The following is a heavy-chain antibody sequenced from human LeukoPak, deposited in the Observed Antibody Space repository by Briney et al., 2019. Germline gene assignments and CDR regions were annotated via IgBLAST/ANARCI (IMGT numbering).Heavy chain of an antibody. J-gene: IGHJ4*02. V-gene: IGHV3-23*01. CDR3: AKEATAYYFDY. CDR2: ISGSGGST. CDR1: GFTFSSYA. Sequence: RGSLRLSCAASGFTFSSYAMSWVGRAPGKGLESVSAISGSGGSTYYADSVKGRFTTSRDNSKTTLCLQMDSLRAEDTAVYYCAKEATAYYFDYWGQGTLVTVSS.